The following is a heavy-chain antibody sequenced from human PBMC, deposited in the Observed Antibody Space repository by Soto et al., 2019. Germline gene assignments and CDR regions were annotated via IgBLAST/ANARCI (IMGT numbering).Heavy chain of an antibody. V-gene: IGHV1-69*06. CDR1: GGTFSSYA. CDR3: ARRVAARSGYYFFGMDV. J-gene: IGHJ6*02. D-gene: IGHD6-6*01. Sequence: SVKVSCKASGGTFSSYAISWVRQAPGQGLEWMGGIIPIFGTANYAQKFQGRVTITADKSTSTAYMELSSLRSEDTAVYYCARRVAARSGYYFFGMDVWGQGTTVTVSS. CDR2: IIPIFGTA.